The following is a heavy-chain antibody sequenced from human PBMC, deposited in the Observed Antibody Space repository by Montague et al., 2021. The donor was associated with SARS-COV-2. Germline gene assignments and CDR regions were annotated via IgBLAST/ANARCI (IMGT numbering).Heavy chain of an antibody. CDR3: ARDLDYYGMDV. Sequence: SLRLSCAASGFTFSSYAMSWVRQAPGKGLEWVSVIYSGGSTYYADSVKGRFTISRHNSKNTLYLQMNSLRAEDTAVYYCARDLDYYGMDVWGQGTTVTVSS. CDR2: IYSGGST. J-gene: IGHJ6*02. V-gene: IGHV3-53*04. CDR1: GFTFSSYA.